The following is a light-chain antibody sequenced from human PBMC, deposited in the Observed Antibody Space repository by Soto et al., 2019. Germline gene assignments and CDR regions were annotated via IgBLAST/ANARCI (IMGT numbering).Light chain of an antibody. CDR3: QQYNSYSGT. CDR1: QSISSW. V-gene: IGKV1-5*03. J-gene: IGKJ1*01. Sequence: DRQMTQSPSTLSANVGDRVTITCRASQSISSWLAWYQQKPGKAPKLLIYKASSLESGVPSRFSGSGSGTEFTLTISSLQPDDFATYYCQQYNSYSGTFGQGTKVDIK. CDR2: KAS.